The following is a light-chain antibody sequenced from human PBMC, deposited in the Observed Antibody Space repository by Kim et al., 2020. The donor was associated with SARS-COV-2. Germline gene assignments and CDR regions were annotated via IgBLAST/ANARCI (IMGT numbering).Light chain of an antibody. CDR1: QSVTGR. J-gene: IGKJ4*01. Sequence: SLSPGERATLPCRASQSVTGRVSWYQQRPGQAPRLLIDDTSNRATGIPARFSGSGSGTDFTLTISSLEPEDFAVYYCQQRRSWPLTFGGGTKLEIK. V-gene: IGKV3-11*01. CDR2: DTS. CDR3: QQRRSWPLT.